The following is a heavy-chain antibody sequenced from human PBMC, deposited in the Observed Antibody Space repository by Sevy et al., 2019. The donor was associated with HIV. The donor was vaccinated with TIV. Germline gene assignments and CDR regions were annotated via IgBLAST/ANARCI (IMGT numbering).Heavy chain of an antibody. D-gene: IGHD3-10*01. Sequence: ASVKVSCKASGGTFSKYAITWVRQAPGQGLEWMGWIGVYNGNANSAQKLQGRVTMTTDTSTSTAYIELTSLRSDDTAVYYCARVPTYYYGSRTYFDYWGQGTLVTVSS. CDR1: GGTFSKYA. CDR2: IGVYNGNA. V-gene: IGHV1-18*01. J-gene: IGHJ4*02. CDR3: ARVPTYYYGSRTYFDY.